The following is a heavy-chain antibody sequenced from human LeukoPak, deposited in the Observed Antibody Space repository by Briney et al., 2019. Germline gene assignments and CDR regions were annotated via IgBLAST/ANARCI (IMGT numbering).Heavy chain of an antibody. CDR1: GYTFTDYY. Sequence: ASVTVSFKASGYTFTDYYIHWVRQAPGQGLEWMGWIYPNSGGTGSAQKFQGRVTMTRDTSIGTAYMELSSLKSDDTAVYYCTRAAAASWIDFWGQGTLVTVSS. CDR2: IYPNSGGT. CDR3: TRAAAASWIDF. D-gene: IGHD6-13*01. J-gene: IGHJ4*02. V-gene: IGHV1-2*02.